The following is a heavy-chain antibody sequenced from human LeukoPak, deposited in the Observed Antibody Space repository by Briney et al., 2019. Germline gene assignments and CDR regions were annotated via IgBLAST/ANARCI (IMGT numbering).Heavy chain of an antibody. CDR3: ARQQSGYVGGYYYYMDV. CDR1: GGSISSSSYY. V-gene: IGHV4-39*01. Sequence: SETLSLTCTVSGGSISSSSYYWGWIRQPPGKGLEWIGSIHYSGSTYYNPSLKSRVTISVDTSKNQFSLKLSSVTAADTAVYYCARQQSGYVGGYYYYMDVWGKGTTVTVSS. CDR2: IHYSGST. J-gene: IGHJ6*03. D-gene: IGHD5-12*01.